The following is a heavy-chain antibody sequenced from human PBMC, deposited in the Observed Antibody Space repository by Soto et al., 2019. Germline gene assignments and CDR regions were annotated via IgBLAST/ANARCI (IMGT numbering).Heavy chain of an antibody. CDR1: GCTFSSYG. CDR2: ISRSGDST. D-gene: IGHD6-19*01. CDR3: AKDITGSSGWLTAPIDY. Sequence: GGSLRLSCAASGCTFSSYGMSWVRQAPGKGLEWVSAISRSGDSTYYAESVKGRFTISRDNSKNTLYLQMNSLRAEDTAVYYCAKDITGSSGWLTAPIDYWGQGTLVTVSS. V-gene: IGHV3-23*01. J-gene: IGHJ4*02.